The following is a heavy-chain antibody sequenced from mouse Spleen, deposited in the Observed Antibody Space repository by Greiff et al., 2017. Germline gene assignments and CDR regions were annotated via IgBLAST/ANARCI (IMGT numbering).Heavy chain of an antibody. CDR1: GYSITSGYY. Sequence: EVHLVESGPGLVKPSQSLSLTCSVTGYSITSGYYWNWIRQFPGNKLEWMGYISYDGSNNYNPSLKNRISITRDTSKNQFFLKLNSVTTEDTATYYCASPSYYSYDVWGQGTLVTVSA. CDR3: ASPSYYSYDV. V-gene: IGHV3-6*01. J-gene: IGHJ3*01. CDR2: ISYDGSN. D-gene: IGHD2-12*01.